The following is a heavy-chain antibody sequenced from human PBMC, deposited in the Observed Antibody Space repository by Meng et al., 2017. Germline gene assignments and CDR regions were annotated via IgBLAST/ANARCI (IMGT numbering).Heavy chain of an antibody. J-gene: IGHJ3*02. CDR3: ARFIGVTFGGVIDAFDI. V-gene: IGHV5-51*01. CDR1: GYSFTSYW. Sequence: KVSCKGSGYSFTSYWIGRVRQSPGKGLEWRGIIYPGDSDTRYSPSFQGQVTISADKSISTAYLQWSSLRSEDTAVYYCARFIGVTFGGVIDAFDIWGQGTMVTVSS. D-gene: IGHD3-16*01. CDR2: IYPGDSDT.